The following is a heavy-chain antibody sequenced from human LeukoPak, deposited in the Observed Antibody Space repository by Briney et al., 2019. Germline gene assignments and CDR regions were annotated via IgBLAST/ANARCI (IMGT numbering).Heavy chain of an antibody. CDR1: GYPFSNYD. CDR2: INTNTGNP. J-gene: IGHJ6*03. V-gene: IGHV7-4-1*02. Sequence: ASVTVSCKASGYPFSNYDINWVRQAPGQGLEWMGWINTNTGNPTYAQGFTGRFVFSLDTSVSTAYLQISSLKAEDTAVYYCARLRGYSYGALYYMDVWGKGTTVTVSS. CDR3: ARLRGYSYGALYYMDV. D-gene: IGHD5-18*01.